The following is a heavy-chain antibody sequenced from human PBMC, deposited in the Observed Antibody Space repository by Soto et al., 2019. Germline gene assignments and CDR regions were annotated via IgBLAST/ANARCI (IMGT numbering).Heavy chain of an antibody. CDR1: GFTFSSYW. CDR2: IKQDGSEK. J-gene: IGHJ6*02. Sequence: EVQLVESGGGLVQPGGSLRLSCAASGFTFSSYWMRWVRQAPGKGLEWVANIKQDGSEKYYVDSVKGRFTISRDNAKNSLYLQMNSLRAEDTAVYYCARENYYGSGSYHYGMDVWGQGTTVTVSS. CDR3: ARENYYGSGSYHYGMDV. D-gene: IGHD3-10*01. V-gene: IGHV3-7*03.